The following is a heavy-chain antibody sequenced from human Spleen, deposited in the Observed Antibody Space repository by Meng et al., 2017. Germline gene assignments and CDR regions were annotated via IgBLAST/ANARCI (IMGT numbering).Heavy chain of an antibody. V-gene: IGHV3-66*02. CDR3: ASRFYYNSGGYFHFDY. J-gene: IGHJ4*02. CDR1: GLTVSSNY. Sequence: GESLKISCAASGLTVSSNYMSGVRQAPGQGLEWGSVFYSDDNTYYADSVKGRFTISRDNSKNTVFLQMNSLRAEDTAVYYCASRFYYNSGGYFHFDYWGQGTLVTVSS. CDR2: FYSDDNT. D-gene: IGHD3-22*01.